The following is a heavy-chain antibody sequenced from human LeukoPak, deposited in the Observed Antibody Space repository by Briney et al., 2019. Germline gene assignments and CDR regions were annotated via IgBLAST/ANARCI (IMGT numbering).Heavy chain of an antibody. J-gene: IGHJ6*02. Sequence: PGGSLRLSCAASGFTFSGHSMTWVRQTPGKGLEWVSVIFGNGVKTYYADSLKGRFTISRDNSKGTLYLQMNSLRADDTAVYYCARVGDWSNYFGMDAWGQGTTVSVSS. CDR3: ARVGDWSNYFGMDA. CDR2: IFGNGVKT. CDR1: GFTFSGHS. D-gene: IGHD3-16*01. V-gene: IGHV3-23*01.